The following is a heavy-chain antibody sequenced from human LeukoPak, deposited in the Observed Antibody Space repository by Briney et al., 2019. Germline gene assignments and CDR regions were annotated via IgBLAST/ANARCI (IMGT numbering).Heavy chain of an antibody. D-gene: IGHD3-10*02. CDR1: GVTFSSYE. CDR3: AELGITMIGGV. V-gene: IGHV3-48*03. Sequence: GGCLRLSCAPSGVTFSSYEMNWVRQAPGKGLGWVSYISSSGSTIYYADSVKGRFTISRDNAKTSLYLQMNSLGADDTAVYYCAELGITMIGGVWGKGTTVTISS. J-gene: IGHJ6*04. CDR2: ISSSGSTI.